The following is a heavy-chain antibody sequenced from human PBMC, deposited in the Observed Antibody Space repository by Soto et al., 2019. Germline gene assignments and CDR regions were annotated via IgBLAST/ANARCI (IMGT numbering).Heavy chain of an antibody. D-gene: IGHD6-6*01. Sequence: ASVKVSCKASGYTFTGYYMHWVRQAPGQGLEWMGWINPNSGGTNYAQKFQGWVTMTRETSISTAYMELSRLRSDDTAVYYCARGGGRLSSSSSYYYYYMDVWGKGTTVTVSS. CDR3: ARGGGRLSSSSSYYYYYMDV. J-gene: IGHJ6*03. CDR1: GYTFTGYY. CDR2: INPNSGGT. V-gene: IGHV1-2*04.